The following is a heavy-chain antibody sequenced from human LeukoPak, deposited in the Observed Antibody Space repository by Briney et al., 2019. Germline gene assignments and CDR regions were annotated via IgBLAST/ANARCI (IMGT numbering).Heavy chain of an antibody. CDR3: ARVWVLGFGELPPVFDI. Sequence: ASVKVSCKASGYTFTSYAMNWVQQAPGQGLEWMGWINTNTGNPTYAQGFTGRFVFSLDTSVSTAYLQISSLKAEDTAVYYCARVWVLGFGELPPVFDIWGQGTMVTVSS. CDR1: GYTFTSYA. V-gene: IGHV7-4-1*02. CDR2: INTNTGNP. D-gene: IGHD3-10*01. J-gene: IGHJ3*02.